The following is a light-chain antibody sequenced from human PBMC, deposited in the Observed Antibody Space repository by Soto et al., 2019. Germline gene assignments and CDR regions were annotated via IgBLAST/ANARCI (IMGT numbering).Light chain of an antibody. Sequence: QSVLTQPPSVSGAPGQRVTISCTGSSSNIGAGYDVHWYQQLPGTAPKLLIYGNNNRPSGVPDRFSGSKSGTSASLAVTGLQAEDEADYYCQSYATGLSVLYVFGTGTXLTXL. V-gene: IGLV1-40*01. J-gene: IGLJ1*01. CDR2: GNN. CDR1: SSNIGAGYD. CDR3: QSYATGLSVLYV.